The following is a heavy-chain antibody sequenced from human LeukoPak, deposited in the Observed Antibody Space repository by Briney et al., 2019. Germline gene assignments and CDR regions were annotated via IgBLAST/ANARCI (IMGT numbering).Heavy chain of an antibody. CDR2: ISDSGETR. Sequence: GSLRLSCAASGFSFSDYYMSWIRQVPGKGLEWLAYISDSGETRKYADSVTGRFTISRDNAKNSVSLQMNSLRADDSGVYYCARDVRGRTPLKLGMKWFDPWGQGTRVIVSS. CDR1: GFSFSDYY. D-gene: IGHD7-27*01. CDR3: ARDVRGRTPLKLGMKWFDP. J-gene: IGHJ5*02. V-gene: IGHV3-11*01.